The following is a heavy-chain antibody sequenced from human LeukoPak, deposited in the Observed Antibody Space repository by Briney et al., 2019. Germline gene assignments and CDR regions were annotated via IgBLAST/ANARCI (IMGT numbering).Heavy chain of an antibody. CDR3: ARDQVAATPDY. V-gene: IGHV3-48*04. D-gene: IGHD2-15*01. Sequence: PGGSLRLSCAASGFTFSTYSMNWVRQAPGKGLEWISYISSSGSTIYYADSVKGRFTISRDNAKNSLYLQMNSLRAEDTAVYYCARDQVAATPDYWGQGTLVTVSS. CDR1: GFTFSTYS. J-gene: IGHJ4*02. CDR2: ISSSGSTI.